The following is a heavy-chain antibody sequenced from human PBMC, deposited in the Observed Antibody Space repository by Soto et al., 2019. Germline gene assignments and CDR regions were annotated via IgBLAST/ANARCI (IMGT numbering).Heavy chain of an antibody. CDR2: IYHSGST. CDR3: ARGGSGSQINHNWFDP. CDR1: GGSISSSNW. Sequence: PSETLSLTCAVSGGSISSSNWWSWVRQPPGKGLEWIGEIYHSGSTNYNPSLKSRVTISVDKSKNQFSLKLSSVTAADTAVYYCARGGSGSQINHNWFDPWGQGTLVTVSS. D-gene: IGHD3-10*01. J-gene: IGHJ5*02. V-gene: IGHV4-4*02.